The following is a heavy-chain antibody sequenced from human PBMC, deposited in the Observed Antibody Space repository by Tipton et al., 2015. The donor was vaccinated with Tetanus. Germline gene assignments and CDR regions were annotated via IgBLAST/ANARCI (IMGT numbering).Heavy chain of an antibody. CDR2: IYSSGST. V-gene: IGHV4-4*07. D-gene: IGHD3-16*01. Sequence: TLSLTCTVSGGSISSYYWSWIRQPAGKGLEWIGRIYSSGSTHYNPSLKSRVTMSLDTSKNQFSLKLNSVTAADTAVYYCARDSRVLGPWFYWGQGTLVTVSS. J-gene: IGHJ4*02. CDR1: GGSISSYY. CDR3: ARDSRVLGPWFY.